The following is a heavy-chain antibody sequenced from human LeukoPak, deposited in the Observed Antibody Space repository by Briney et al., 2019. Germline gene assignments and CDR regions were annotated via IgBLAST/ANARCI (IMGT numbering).Heavy chain of an antibody. V-gene: IGHV1-46*01. CDR1: GYTFTKYY. Sequence: GASVKVSCKASGYTFTKYYIHWVRQAPGQGLEWMGIINPSAGSTNYAQKFQGRVTLTRDTSTSTVYMNVSNLRSEDTAVYYWARESLGSYKTVVIVARGHDAFDMWGQGTMVTVSS. D-gene: IGHD3-22*01. CDR2: INPSAGST. CDR3: ARESLGSYKTVVIVARGHDAFDM. J-gene: IGHJ3*02.